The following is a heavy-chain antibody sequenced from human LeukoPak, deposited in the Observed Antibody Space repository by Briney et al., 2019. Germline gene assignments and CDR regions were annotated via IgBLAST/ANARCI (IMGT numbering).Heavy chain of an antibody. CDR1: GFTFSDDY. Sequence: PGGSLRLSCAASGFTFSDDYMTWIRQAPGKGLEWVAVISYDGSNKYYADSVKGRFTISRDNSKNTLYLQMNSLRAEDTAVYYCACKHQDYYDSSGYHGYFQHWGQGTLVTVSS. CDR3: ACKHQDYYDSSGYHGYFQH. J-gene: IGHJ1*01. CDR2: ISYDGSNK. D-gene: IGHD3-22*01. V-gene: IGHV3-30*03.